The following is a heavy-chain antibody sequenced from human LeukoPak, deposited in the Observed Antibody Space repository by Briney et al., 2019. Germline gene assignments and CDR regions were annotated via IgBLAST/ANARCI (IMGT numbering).Heavy chain of an antibody. CDR3: ARGGRGGTYPFDY. Sequence: GGSLGLSCAASGFTVSSNYMNWVRQAPGKGLEWVSVIYSGGPTYYADSVKGRFTISRANSKNTLYLQMNNLRVEDTAVYYCARGGRGGTYPFDYWGQGTLVTVSS. CDR1: GFTVSSNY. J-gene: IGHJ4*02. V-gene: IGHV3-66*01. D-gene: IGHD1-26*01. CDR2: IYSGGPT.